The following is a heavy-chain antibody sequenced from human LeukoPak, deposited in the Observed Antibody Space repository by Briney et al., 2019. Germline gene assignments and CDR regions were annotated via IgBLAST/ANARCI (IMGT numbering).Heavy chain of an antibody. D-gene: IGHD3-10*01. V-gene: IGHV3-23*01. CDR3: VARALDY. CDR1: GFTFSTYA. J-gene: IGHJ4*02. Sequence: GGSLRLSCAASGFTFSTYAMSWVRQAPGKGLEWVSTISGSGGSTYYADSVKGRFTISRDNSRNTLYLQMSSLYYCANPEMTGVARALDYWGQGTLVTVSS. CDR2: ISGSGGST.